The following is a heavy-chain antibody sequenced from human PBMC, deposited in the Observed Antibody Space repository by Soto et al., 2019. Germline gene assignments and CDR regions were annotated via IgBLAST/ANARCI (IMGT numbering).Heavy chain of an antibody. D-gene: IGHD6-13*01. Sequence: GGSLRLSCAASGFTVSSNHMSWVRQAPGKGLEWVSVIYSGGSTYYADSVKGRFTISRDSSKNTLYLQMNSLRAEDTAVYYCACLAAAGLPDLDYWGQGTLVTVSS. V-gene: IGHV3-66*01. J-gene: IGHJ4*02. CDR3: ACLAAAGLPDLDY. CDR1: GFTVSSNH. CDR2: IYSGGST.